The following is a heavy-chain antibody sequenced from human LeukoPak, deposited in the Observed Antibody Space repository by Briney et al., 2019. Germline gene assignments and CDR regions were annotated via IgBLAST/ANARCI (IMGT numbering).Heavy chain of an antibody. D-gene: IGHD2-2*01. CDR2: IGSNGGST. J-gene: IGHJ3*02. CDR1: GFTFNSYA. V-gene: IGHV3-64*02. CDR3: ARSNCSTTDCLFNAFDI. Sequence: GGSLRLSCAASGFTFNSYAMHWVRQAPGKGLEYVSVIGSNGGSTYYADSVKGRFTISRDNSKNTLYLQMGGLRAEDMAAYYCARSNCSTTDCLFNAFDIWGQGTMVTVSS.